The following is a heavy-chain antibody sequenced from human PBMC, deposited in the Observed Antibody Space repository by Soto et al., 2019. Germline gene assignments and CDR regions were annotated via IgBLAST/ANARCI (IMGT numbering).Heavy chain of an antibody. CDR3: AREVPTYYDFWSGYSYYFDY. J-gene: IGHJ4*02. V-gene: IGHV4-4*07. CDR1: GGSISSYY. D-gene: IGHD3-3*01. CDR2: IYTSGST. Sequence: SETLSLTCTVSGGSISSYYWSWIRQPAGKGLEWIGRIYTSGSTNYNPSLKSRVTMSVDTSKNQFSLKLSSVTAADTAVYYCAREVPTYYDFWSGYSYYFDYWGQGTLVT.